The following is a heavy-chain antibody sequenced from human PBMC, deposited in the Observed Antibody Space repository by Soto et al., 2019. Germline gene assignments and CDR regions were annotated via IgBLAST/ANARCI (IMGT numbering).Heavy chain of an antibody. CDR3: ARDIGPRAVTTFRAWFDP. Sequence: QVRLVQSGAEVKKPGASVKVSCKASGYTFTSYGISWVRQAPGQGLEWMGWISAYNGNTNYAQKLQGRVTMTTDTSTSTAYMELRSLRSDDTAVYYCARDIGPRAVTTFRAWFDPWGQGTLVTVSS. CDR2: ISAYNGNT. V-gene: IGHV1-18*01. CDR1: GYTFTSYG. J-gene: IGHJ5*02. D-gene: IGHD4-17*01.